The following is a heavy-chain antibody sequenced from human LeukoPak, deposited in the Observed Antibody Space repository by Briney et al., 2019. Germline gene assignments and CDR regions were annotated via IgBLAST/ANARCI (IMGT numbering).Heavy chain of an antibody. D-gene: IGHD3-22*01. CDR3: EKVWSSGYYYARDGPLDY. Sequence: HPGGSLRLSCAASGFTFSSYSMNWVRQAPGKGLEWVAFIRYDGSNKYYADSVKGRFTISRDNSKNTLYLQMNSLRAEDTAVYYCEKVWSSGYYYARDGPLDYWGQGTLVTVSS. CDR1: GFTFSSYS. CDR2: IRYDGSNK. V-gene: IGHV3-30*02. J-gene: IGHJ4*02.